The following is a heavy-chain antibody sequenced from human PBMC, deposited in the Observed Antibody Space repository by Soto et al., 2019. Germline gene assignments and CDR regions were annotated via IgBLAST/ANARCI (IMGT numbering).Heavy chain of an antibody. V-gene: IGHV4-59*08. D-gene: IGHD2-15*01. CDR1: GGSISSYY. J-gene: IGHJ4*02. Sequence: SETMSLTCTVSGGSISSYYWSWIRQPPGKGLEWIGYIYYSGSTNYNPSLKSRVTISVDTSKNQFSLKLNSVTAADTAVYYCARRYGGTFDYWGQGTLVTVSS. CDR2: IYYSGST. CDR3: ARRYGGTFDY.